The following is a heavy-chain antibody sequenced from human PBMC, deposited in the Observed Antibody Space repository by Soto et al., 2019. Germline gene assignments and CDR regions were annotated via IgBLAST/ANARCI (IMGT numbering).Heavy chain of an antibody. CDR2: IYSGGST. Sequence: EVQVVESGGGLIQPEGSLRLSCEVSGFSVTANYMSWVRQAPGKGLEWVSVIYSGGSTYYIDSVKGRFSISRDISKNTLYLQMNSLRAEDTAVYYCHGYGYWCQGTLVTVSS. V-gene: IGHV3-53*01. CDR1: GFSVTANY. J-gene: IGHJ4*02. D-gene: IGHD5-12*01. CDR3: HGYGY.